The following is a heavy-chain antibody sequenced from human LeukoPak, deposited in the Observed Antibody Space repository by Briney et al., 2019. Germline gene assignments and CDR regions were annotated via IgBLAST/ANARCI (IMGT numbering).Heavy chain of an antibody. J-gene: IGHJ4*02. CDR3: ASAVTTRKPFDY. CDR2: ISSSSSYI. CDR1: GFTFSSYS. Sequence: PGGSLRLSCAASGFTFSSYSINWVRQAPGKGLEWVSSISSSSSYIYYADSVKGRFTISRDNAKNSLYLQMNSLRAEDTAVYYCASAVTTRKPFDYWGQGTLVTVSS. D-gene: IGHD4-11*01. V-gene: IGHV3-21*01.